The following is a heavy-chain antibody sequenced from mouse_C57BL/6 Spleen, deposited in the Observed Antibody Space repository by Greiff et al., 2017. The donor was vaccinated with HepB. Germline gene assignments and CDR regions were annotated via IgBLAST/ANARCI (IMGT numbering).Heavy chain of an antibody. CDR2: INSDGGST. J-gene: IGHJ1*03. V-gene: IGHV5-2*01. CDR3: ARLAGYDYGRGWYFDG. D-gene: IGHD1-1*01. CDR1: EYEFPSHD. Sequence: DVMLVESGGGLVQPGESLKLSCESYEYEFPSHDMSWVRKTPEKRLELVAAINSDGGSTYYPDTMERRVIITRDNTKKTLYLQMSSLSYEDTALYYCARLAGYDYGRGWYFDGWGTGTTVTVAS.